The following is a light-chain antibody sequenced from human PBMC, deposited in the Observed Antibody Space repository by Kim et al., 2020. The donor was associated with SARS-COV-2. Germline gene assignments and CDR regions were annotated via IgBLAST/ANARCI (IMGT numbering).Light chain of an antibody. J-gene: IGLJ3*02. CDR3: AAWDDSLNGWV. CDR1: SSNIGSNT. V-gene: IGLV1-44*01. CDR2: SNN. Sequence: QSALTQPPSASGTPGQRVTISCSGSSSNIGSNTVNWYQHFPGTAPKLLIYSNNQRPSGVPDRFSGSKSGTSASLAISGLQSEDEGDYYCAAWDDSLNGWVFGGGTQLTVL.